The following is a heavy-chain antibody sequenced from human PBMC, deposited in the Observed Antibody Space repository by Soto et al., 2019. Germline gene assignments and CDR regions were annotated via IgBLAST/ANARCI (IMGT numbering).Heavy chain of an antibody. CDR1: RFTISGHA. Sequence: GGSLRLSCAASRFTISGHAMHWVRQAPGKGLEWLAVISYDGSDKFYGDSVKGRFTISRDNSKNTLFLQVNSLRAEDTAVYYCARDIGPGWELLLGVYYYYYGMDVWGQGTTVTAP. V-gene: IGHV3-30*03. J-gene: IGHJ6*02. D-gene: IGHD1-26*01. CDR2: ISYDGSDK. CDR3: ARDIGPGWELLLGVYYYYYGMDV.